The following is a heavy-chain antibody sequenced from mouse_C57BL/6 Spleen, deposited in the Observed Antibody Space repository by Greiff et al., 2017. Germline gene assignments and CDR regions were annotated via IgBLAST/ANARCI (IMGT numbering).Heavy chain of an antibody. CDR1: GYTFTSYW. V-gene: IGHV1-52*01. CDR2: IDPSDSET. Sequence: QVQLQQPGAELVRPGSSVKLSCKASGYTFTSYWMHWVKQRPIQGLEWIGNIDPSDSETHYNQKFRDKATLTVDKSSSSAYMQRSSLTSEDSSVYYCARSNYGAMDYWGQGTSVTVSS. CDR3: ARSNYGAMDY. D-gene: IGHD2-5*01. J-gene: IGHJ4*01.